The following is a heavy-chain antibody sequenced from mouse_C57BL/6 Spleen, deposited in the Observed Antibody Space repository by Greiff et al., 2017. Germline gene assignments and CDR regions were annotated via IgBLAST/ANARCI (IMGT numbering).Heavy chain of an antibody. J-gene: IGHJ4*01. V-gene: IGHV1-72*01. Sequence: QVQLQQPGAELVKPGASVKLSCKASGYTFTSYWMHWVKQRPGRRLEWIGRIDPNSGGTKYNEKFKSKATLTVDKPSSTAYMQLSSLTSEDSAVYYCARHGYPYAMDYWGQGTSVTVSS. CDR1: GYTFTSYW. CDR3: ARHGYPYAMDY. D-gene: IGHD2-2*01. CDR2: IDPNSGGT.